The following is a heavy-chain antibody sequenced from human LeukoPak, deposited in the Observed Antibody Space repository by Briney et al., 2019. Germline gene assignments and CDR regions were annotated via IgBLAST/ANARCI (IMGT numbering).Heavy chain of an antibody. V-gene: IGHV1-2*02. CDR1: GYTFTGYY. CDR3: ARDQFEHYDFWRRKRYYYYYYMDV. D-gene: IGHD3-3*01. CDR2: INPNSGGT. J-gene: IGHJ6*03. Sequence: EASVKVSRKASGYTFTGYYMHWVRQAPGQGLEWMGWINPNSGGTNYAQKLQGRVTMTTDTSTSTAYMELRSLRSDDTAVYYCARDQFEHYDFWRRKRYYYYYYMDVWGKGTTVTVSS.